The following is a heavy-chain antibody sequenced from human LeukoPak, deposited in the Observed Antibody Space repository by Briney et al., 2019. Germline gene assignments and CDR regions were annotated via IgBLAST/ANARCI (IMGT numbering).Heavy chain of an antibody. D-gene: IGHD3-22*01. CDR3: XXXXDSSGYGPNYFDY. CDR1: GGSISSYY. Sequence: PSETLSLTCTVSGGSISSYYWSWIRQPPGKGLEWIGYIYYSGSTNYNPSLKSRVTISVDTSKNQFSLKLSSVTAADTAVYYCXXXXDSSGYGPNYFDYWGQGTLVTVSS. J-gene: IGHJ4*02. V-gene: IGHV4-59*01. CDR2: IYYSGST.